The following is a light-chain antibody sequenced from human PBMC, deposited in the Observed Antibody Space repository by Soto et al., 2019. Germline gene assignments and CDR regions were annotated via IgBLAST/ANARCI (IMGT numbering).Light chain of an antibody. J-gene: IGKJ4*01. CDR2: VAS. CDR1: QSVNSN. CDR3: QQYNVWPLT. Sequence: EIVMTQSPVTLSVSPGDRATVSCRASQSVNSNLAWYQQKPGQTPKLLIYVASTRATGIPARFSGSGSGTELTLTISSRQTEDFAVYYCQQYNVWPLTFGGGTKVEFK. V-gene: IGKV3-15*01.